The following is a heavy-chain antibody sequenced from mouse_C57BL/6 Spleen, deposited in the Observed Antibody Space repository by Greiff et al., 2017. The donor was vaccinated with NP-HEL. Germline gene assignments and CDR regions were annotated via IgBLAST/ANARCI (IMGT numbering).Heavy chain of an antibody. Sequence: QVQLKESGPGLVQPSQSLSITCTVSGFSLTSYGVHWVRQSPGKGLEWLGVIWSGGSTDYNAAFISRLSISKDNCKSQVFFKMNSLKADDTAIYYCASRGDYDYDGEFGYWGQGSTLTVAS. V-gene: IGHV2-2*01. CDR3: ASRGDYDYDGEFGY. D-gene: IGHD2-4*01. CDR2: IWSGGST. CDR1: GFSLTSYG. J-gene: IGHJ2*01.